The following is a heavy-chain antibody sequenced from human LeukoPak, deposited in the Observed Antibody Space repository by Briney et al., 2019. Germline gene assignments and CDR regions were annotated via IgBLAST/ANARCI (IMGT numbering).Heavy chain of an antibody. Sequence: ASVKVSCKASGYTFTSYYMHWVRQAPGKGLEWMGGFDPEDGETIYAQKFQGRVTMTEDTSTDTAYMELSSLRSEDTAVYYCATASMVRGVISFDYWGQGTLVTVSS. CDR3: ATASMVRGVISFDY. V-gene: IGHV1-24*01. CDR1: GYTFTSYY. CDR2: FDPEDGET. D-gene: IGHD3-10*01. J-gene: IGHJ4*02.